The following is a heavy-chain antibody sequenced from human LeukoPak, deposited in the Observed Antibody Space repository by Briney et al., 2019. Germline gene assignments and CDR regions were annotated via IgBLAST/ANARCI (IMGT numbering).Heavy chain of an antibody. V-gene: IGHV1-46*01. Sequence: ASVKVSCKASGYTFTSYYMHWVRQAPGQGLEWMGIINPSGGSTSYAQKFQGRVTMTRDTSTSTVYMELSSLRSEDTAVYYCVRESWASIVVVRGGFDYWGQGTLVTVSS. D-gene: IGHD2-2*01. CDR3: VRESWASIVVVRGGFDY. J-gene: IGHJ4*02. CDR2: INPSGGST. CDR1: GYTFTSYY.